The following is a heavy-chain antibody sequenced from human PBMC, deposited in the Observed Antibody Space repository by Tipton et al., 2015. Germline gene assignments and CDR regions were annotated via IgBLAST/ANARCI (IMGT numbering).Heavy chain of an antibody. Sequence: SLRLSCAASGFRFSAFWMNWVRQAPGKGLEWVSYISTSGSTIYYADSVKGRFTISRDNAKNSLYLQMNSLRDDDTAVYYCARDDGDYVLGEFDYWGQGTLVAVSS. D-gene: IGHD4-17*01. CDR2: ISTSGSTI. V-gene: IGHV3-48*02. CDR1: GFRFSAFW. CDR3: ARDDGDYVLGEFDY. J-gene: IGHJ4*02.